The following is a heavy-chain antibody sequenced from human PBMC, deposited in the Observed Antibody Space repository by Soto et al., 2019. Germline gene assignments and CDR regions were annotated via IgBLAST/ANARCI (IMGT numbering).Heavy chain of an antibody. J-gene: IGHJ6*03. CDR3: ARGGFCSGGSCCPPAGYMDV. Sequence: PSETLSLTCTVSGGSISSYYWSWIRQPPGKGLEWIGYIYYSGSTNYNPSLKSRVTISVDTSKNQFSLKLSSVTAADTAVYYCARGGFCSGGSCCPPAGYMDVWGKGTTVTVSS. V-gene: IGHV4-59*08. CDR1: GGSISSYY. D-gene: IGHD2-15*01. CDR2: IYYSGST.